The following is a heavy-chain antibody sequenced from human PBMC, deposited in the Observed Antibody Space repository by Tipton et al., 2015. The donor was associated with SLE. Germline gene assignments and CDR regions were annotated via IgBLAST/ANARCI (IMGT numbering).Heavy chain of an antibody. J-gene: IGHJ4*02. CDR1: GGSISSFF. CDR3: ATSRPIVATIGAFDY. D-gene: IGHD5-12*01. CDR2: IYYSGST. Sequence: TLSLTCTVSGGSISSFFWSWIRQPPGKGLEWIGHIYYSGSTNYNPSLKSRASISPDTSKNQVSLRLTSVTAADTAVYYCATSRPIVATIGAFDYWGQGTLVTVSS. V-gene: IGHV4-59*08.